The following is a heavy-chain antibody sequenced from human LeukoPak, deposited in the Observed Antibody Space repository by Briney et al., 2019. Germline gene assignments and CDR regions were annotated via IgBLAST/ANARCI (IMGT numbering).Heavy chain of an antibody. CDR3: AGVRYCSNTSCYFADY. V-gene: IGHV3-7*04. CDR1: GFTFSIYW. Sequence: GGSLRLSCAASGFTFSIYWMTWVRQAPGKGLEWVANIKQDGSEKYYVDSLKGRFTISRDNAKNSLYLQMNSLRAEDTALYYCAGVRYCSNTSCYFADYWGQGTLVTVSS. D-gene: IGHD2-2*01. CDR2: IKQDGSEK. J-gene: IGHJ4*02.